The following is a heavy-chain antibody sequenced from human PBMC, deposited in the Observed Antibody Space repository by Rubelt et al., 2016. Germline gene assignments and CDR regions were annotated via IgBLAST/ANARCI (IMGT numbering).Heavy chain of an antibody. J-gene: IGHJ4*02. V-gene: IGHV1-3*01. CDR1: A. Sequence: AMHWVRQAPGQRLEWMGWINAGNGNTKYSQKFQGRVTITRDTSASTAYTELSSLRSEDTAVYYCARGRMIYDFWSGYYPDEIDYWGQGTLVTVSS. D-gene: IGHD3-3*01. CDR2: INAGNGNT. CDR3: ARGRMIYDFWSGYYPDEIDY.